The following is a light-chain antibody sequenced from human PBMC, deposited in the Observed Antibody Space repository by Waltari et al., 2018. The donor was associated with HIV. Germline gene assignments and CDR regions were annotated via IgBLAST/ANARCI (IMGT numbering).Light chain of an antibody. Sequence: QSVLTQPPSASGTPGQRVSVPCSGGNSNIGTNTVNWYQHLPGTAPKRLIYSNNQRPSGVPARFSGSRSGTSASLAISGLQSEDEADYYCAVWDDSLKGRVFGTGTKVTVL. CDR3: AVWDDSLKGRV. V-gene: IGLV1-44*01. CDR1: NSNIGTNT. CDR2: SNN. J-gene: IGLJ1*01.